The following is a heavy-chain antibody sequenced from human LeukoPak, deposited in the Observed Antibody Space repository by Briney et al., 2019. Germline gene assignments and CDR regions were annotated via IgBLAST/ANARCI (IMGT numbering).Heavy chain of an antibody. CDR2: IYSGGST. J-gene: IGHJ6*03. Sequence: AGGSLRLSCAASGFTVSSNYMSWVRQAPGKGLEWVSVIYSGGSTYYADSVKGRFTISRDNSKNTLYLQMNSLRAEDTAVYYCARAIRRQHCSNGICPYYYYYYMDVWGKGTTVTVFS. D-gene: IGHD2-8*01. CDR3: ARAIRRQHCSNGICPYYYYYYMDV. CDR1: GFTVSSNY. V-gene: IGHV3-53*01.